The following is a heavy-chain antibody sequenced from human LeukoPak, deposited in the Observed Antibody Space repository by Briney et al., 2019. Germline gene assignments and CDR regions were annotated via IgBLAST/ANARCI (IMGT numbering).Heavy chain of an antibody. CDR1: GGTFSSYA. Sequence: ASVKVSCKASGGTFSSYAVSWVRQAPGQGLEWMGRIIPILGIANYAQKFQGRVTITADKSTSTAYMELSSLRSEDTAVYYCATDIVVVPAAQYYGMDVWGQGTTVTVSS. J-gene: IGHJ6*02. D-gene: IGHD2-2*01. CDR2: IIPILGIA. CDR3: ATDIVVVPAAQYYGMDV. V-gene: IGHV1-69*04.